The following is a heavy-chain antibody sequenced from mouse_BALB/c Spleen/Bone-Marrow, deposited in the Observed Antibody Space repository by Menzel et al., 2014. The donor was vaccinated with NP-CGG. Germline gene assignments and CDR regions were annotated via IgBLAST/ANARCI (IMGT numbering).Heavy chain of an antibody. J-gene: IGHJ4*01. D-gene: IGHD4-1*02. CDR1: GYTFTSYV. V-gene: IGHV1-14*01. CDR3: ASHNWDYAMDY. Sequence: EVQLQQSGPELVKPGASVKMSCKASGYTFTSYVMHWVKRKPGQGLEWIGYINPYNDGTKYNEKFKGKATLTSDKSSSTAYTELSSLTSEDSAVSYCASHNWDYAMDYWGQGTSVTVSS. CDR2: INPYNDGT.